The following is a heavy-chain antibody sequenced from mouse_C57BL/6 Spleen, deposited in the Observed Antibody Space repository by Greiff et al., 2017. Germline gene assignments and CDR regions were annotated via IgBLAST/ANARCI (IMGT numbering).Heavy chain of an antibody. D-gene: IGHD2-2*01. J-gene: IGHJ2*01. V-gene: IGHV5-6*02. CDR1: GFTFSSYG. Sequence: EVKLVESGGDLVKPGGSLKLSCAASGFTFSSYGMSWVRQTPDKRLEWVATISSGGSYTYYPDSVKGRFTISRDNAKNTLYLQMSSLKSEDTAMYYCDRLYYGYYFDYWGQGTTLTVSS. CDR3: DRLYYGYYFDY. CDR2: ISSGGSYT.